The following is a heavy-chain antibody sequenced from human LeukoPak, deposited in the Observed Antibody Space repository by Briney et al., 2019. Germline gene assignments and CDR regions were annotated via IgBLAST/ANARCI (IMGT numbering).Heavy chain of an antibody. J-gene: IGHJ4*02. CDR2: IHFDGSNR. V-gene: IGHV3-30*02. Sequence: GGSLRLSCAASEFTYSTYGMDWVRQAPGKGLEWVAYIHFDGSNRHYIDSVKGRFTISRDNSENTLYLQMNSLRPEDTAVYYCAKDRGDFPHYFDYWGQGTLVTVSS. CDR1: EFTYSTYG. D-gene: IGHD3-10*01. CDR3: AKDRGDFPHYFDY.